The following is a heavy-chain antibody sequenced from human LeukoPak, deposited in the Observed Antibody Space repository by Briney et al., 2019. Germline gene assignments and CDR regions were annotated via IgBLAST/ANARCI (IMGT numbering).Heavy chain of an antibody. CDR1: GGSISSGGYY. CDR2: IYYSGST. Sequence: PSQTLSLTCTVSGGSISSGGYYWSWIRQHPGKGLEWIGYIYYSGSTYYNPSLKSRVTISVDTSKNQFSLKLSSVTAADTAVYYCAKLGNAYWYFDLWGRGTLVTVSS. V-gene: IGHV4-31*03. CDR3: AKLGNAYWYFDL. J-gene: IGHJ2*01. D-gene: IGHD7-27*01.